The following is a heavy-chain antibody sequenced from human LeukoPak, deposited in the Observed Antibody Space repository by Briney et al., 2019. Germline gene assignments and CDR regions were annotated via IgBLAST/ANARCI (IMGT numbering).Heavy chain of an antibody. CDR2: ISAYNGNT. CDR3: ARAIYYYDSSGPLDY. J-gene: IGHJ4*02. CDR1: GYTFTSYG. D-gene: IGHD3-22*01. Sequence: ASVKVSCKASGYTFTSYGIGWVRQAPGQGLEWMGWISAYNGNTNYAQKLQGRVTMTTDTSTSTAYMELRSLRSDDTAVYYCARAIYYYDSSGPLDYWGQGTLVTVSS. V-gene: IGHV1-18*01.